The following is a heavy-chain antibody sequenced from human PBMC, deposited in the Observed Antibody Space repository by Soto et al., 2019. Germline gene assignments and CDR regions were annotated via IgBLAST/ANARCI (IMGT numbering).Heavy chain of an antibody. J-gene: IGHJ6*02. CDR2: VSWNSEIV. Sequence: GGTLRLSCEASGFNFGDYAMHWVRQAPGKGLEWVSGVSWNSEIVGYAVSVKGRFTISRDNAKNSLYLEMNSLRTEDTALYYCAKDRGPCSGNKCSSLYYYYGMDVWGQGTTVTVSS. CDR3: AKDRGPCSGNKCSSLYYYYGMDV. CDR1: GFNFGDYA. D-gene: IGHD2-15*01. V-gene: IGHV3-9*01.